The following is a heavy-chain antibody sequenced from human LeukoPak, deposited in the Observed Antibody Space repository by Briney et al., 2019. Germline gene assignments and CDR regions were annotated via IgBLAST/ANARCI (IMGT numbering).Heavy chain of an antibody. D-gene: IGHD2-2*01. CDR1: GGTFSRYA. Sequence: SVKVSCKASGGTFSRYAISWVRQAPGQGLEWMGGIIPIFGTANYGQNLQGRVTITADESTSTAYMELSGLRSEDTAVYYCVSSQGSIIVLSASAQGYYYYMDVWGTGTTVTVSS. V-gene: IGHV1-69*01. CDR2: IIPIFGTA. J-gene: IGHJ6*03. CDR3: VSSQGSIIVLSASAQGYYYYMDV.